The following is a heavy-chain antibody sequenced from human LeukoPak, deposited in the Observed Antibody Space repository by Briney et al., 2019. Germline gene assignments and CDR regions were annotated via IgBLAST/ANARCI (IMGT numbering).Heavy chain of an antibody. J-gene: IGHJ4*02. D-gene: IGHD2-15*01. CDR2: IYYSGST. CDR3: ASVGDCSGGSCYDY. V-gene: IGHV4-59*01. CDR1: GGSISNYY. Sequence: SETLSLTCTVSGGSISNYYWSWIRQPPGKGLEWMGYIYYSGSTNYNPSLKSRVTISVDTSKNQFSLKLSSVTAADTALYYCASVGDCSGGSCYDYWGQGTLVTVSS.